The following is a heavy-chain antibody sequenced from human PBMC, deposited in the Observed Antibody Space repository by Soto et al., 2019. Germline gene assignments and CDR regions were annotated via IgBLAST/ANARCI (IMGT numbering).Heavy chain of an antibody. D-gene: IGHD3-22*01. J-gene: IGHJ5*02. CDR3: ARDKYYDSTAYPQGAFNWFGP. Sequence: NPSETLSLTCTVSGGSVSSGSYYWSWIRQPPGKGLEWIGYIYYSGSTNYNPSLKSRVTISVDTSKNQFSLKLSSVTAADTAVYYCARDKYYDSTAYPQGAFNWFGPRGQGTLVTVSS. CDR2: IYYSGST. CDR1: GGSVSSGSYY. V-gene: IGHV4-61*01.